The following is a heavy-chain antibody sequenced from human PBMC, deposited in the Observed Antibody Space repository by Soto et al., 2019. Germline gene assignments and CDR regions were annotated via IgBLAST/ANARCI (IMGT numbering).Heavy chain of an antibody. D-gene: IGHD3-10*01. Sequence: QVQLVQSGAEVKKPGASVKVSCKASGYTFTSYYMHWVRQAPGQGLEWMGIINPSGGSTSYAQKFQGGVTMTKATSTSTVYMELSSLRSQDTAVHYCARDLAMVRGVIILMGMDVWGQGTTLTVSS. CDR1: GYTFTSYY. CDR2: INPSGGST. J-gene: IGHJ6*02. V-gene: IGHV1-46*01. CDR3: ARDLAMVRGVIILMGMDV.